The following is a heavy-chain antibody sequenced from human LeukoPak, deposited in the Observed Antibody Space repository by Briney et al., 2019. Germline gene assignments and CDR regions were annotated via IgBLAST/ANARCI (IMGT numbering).Heavy chain of an antibody. J-gene: IGHJ6*02. V-gene: IGHV3-11*03. CDR3: ARSCSGGSFYGNYYHGIDV. D-gene: IGHD2-15*01. Sequence: GGSLRLSCTASGFTFSDYYMSWVREAPGKGVEWVSYISPSCTFTTYAGSVKRLFPISRDTAKNSLYLQMNSLRAEDTAVYYCARSCSGGSFYGNYYHGIDVWGQGTTVTVSS. CDR1: GFTFSDYY. CDR2: ISPSCTFT.